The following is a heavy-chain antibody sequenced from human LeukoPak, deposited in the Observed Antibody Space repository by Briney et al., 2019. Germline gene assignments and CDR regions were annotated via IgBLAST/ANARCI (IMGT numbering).Heavy chain of an antibody. V-gene: IGHV1-69*04. J-gene: IGHJ4*02. CDR2: IIPILGIA. CDR3: ARSPGYSSSWYRSPLGYFDY. CDR1: GGTFSSYA. Sequence: GASVKVSCKASGGTFSSYAISWVRQAPGQGLEWMGRIIPILGIANYAQKFQGRVTITADKSTSTAYMELSSLRSEDTAVYYCARSPGYSSSWYRSPLGYFDYWGQGTLVTVSS. D-gene: IGHD6-13*01.